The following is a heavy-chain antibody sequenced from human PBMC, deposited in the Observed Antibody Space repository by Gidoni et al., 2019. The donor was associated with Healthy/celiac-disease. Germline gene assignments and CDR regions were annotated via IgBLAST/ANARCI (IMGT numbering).Heavy chain of an antibody. V-gene: IGHV3-74*01. Sequence: EVQLVESGGGLVQPGGSMRLSCAASGFTFSSYWMHWVRQAPGKGLVWVSRINSDGSSTSYADSVKGRFTISRDNAKNTLYLQMNSLRAEDTAVYYCARGARAAAGVSYYGMDVWGQGTTVTVSS. CDR1: GFTFSSYW. CDR3: ARGARAAAGVSYYGMDV. CDR2: INSDGSST. D-gene: IGHD6-13*01. J-gene: IGHJ6*02.